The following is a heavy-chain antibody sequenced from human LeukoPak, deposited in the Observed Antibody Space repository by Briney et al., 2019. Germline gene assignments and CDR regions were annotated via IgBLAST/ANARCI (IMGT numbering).Heavy chain of an antibody. V-gene: IGHV3-23*01. Sequence: GGSLRLSCAASGFTFSSYSMNWVRQAPGKGLEWVSGISGSGINTYYADSVKGRFTISRDNSKSTLYLQMNSLRAEDTAVYYCAKDRGSVGVVLTFDYWGQGPLVTVSS. CDR1: GFTFSSYS. CDR2: ISGSGINT. J-gene: IGHJ4*02. CDR3: AKDRGSVGVVLTFDY. D-gene: IGHD3-3*01.